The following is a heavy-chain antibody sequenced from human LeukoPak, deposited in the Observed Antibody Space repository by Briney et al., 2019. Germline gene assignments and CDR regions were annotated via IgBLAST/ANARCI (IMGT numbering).Heavy chain of an antibody. J-gene: IGHJ6*02. CDR3: ARDGGLYGMDV. CDR2: INWSGGRT. Sequence: PGGSLRLSCAASGFSFDNYGMSWVRQAPGKGLEWVSGINWSGGRTGYADSVKGRHNISRDNAKNSLSLQMNSLRAEDTALYYCARDGGLYGMDVWGQGTTVTVSS. V-gene: IGHV3-20*04. CDR1: GFSFDNYG. D-gene: IGHD3-16*01.